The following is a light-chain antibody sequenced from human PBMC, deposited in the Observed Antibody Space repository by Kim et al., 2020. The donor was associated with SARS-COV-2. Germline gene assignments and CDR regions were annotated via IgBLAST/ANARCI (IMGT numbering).Light chain of an antibody. CDR2: GKN. J-gene: IGLJ2*01. Sequence: SSELTQDPAVSVALGQTVRITCQGDSLRNYYASWYQQKPGQAPVLVFYGKNNRPTGIPDRFSGSSSRNTASLTITGTQAEDEADYYCNSRDSSGVVFGGGTKVTV. CDR3: NSRDSSGVV. CDR1: SLRNYY. V-gene: IGLV3-19*01.